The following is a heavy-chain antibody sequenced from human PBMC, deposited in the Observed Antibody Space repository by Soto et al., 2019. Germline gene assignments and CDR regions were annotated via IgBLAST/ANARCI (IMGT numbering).Heavy chain of an antibody. J-gene: IGHJ4*02. D-gene: IGHD6-19*01. V-gene: IGHV3-11*01. CDR1: GFTVSGND. CDR3: ASHHTSGWLYFDS. CDR2: ISSSGRAI. Sequence: QLQLLESGGDLVKPGGSLRLSCAASGFTVSGNDLSWIRQAPGKGLEWVSSISSSGRAIYYADSVKGRFTISRDNAKDSLDLQMSSLRAEDTVIYYCASHHTSGWLYFDSWGQGTLVTVSS.